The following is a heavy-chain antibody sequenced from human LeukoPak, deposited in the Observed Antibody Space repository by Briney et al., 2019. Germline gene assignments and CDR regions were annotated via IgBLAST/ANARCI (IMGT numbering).Heavy chain of an antibody. D-gene: IGHD2-15*01. CDR2: IYYTGST. J-gene: IGHJ4*02. CDR3: AREGGYCCGGSCRYYFDY. Sequence: SETLSLTCTVSGGSINSGGYYWGWIRQHPGKGLEWIGYIYYTGSTYYSPSLKSRLTISLDTSKNQFSLRLSSVTAADTAVYYCAREGGYCCGGSCRYYFDYWGQGTLVTVSS. V-gene: IGHV4-31*03. CDR1: GGSINSGGYY.